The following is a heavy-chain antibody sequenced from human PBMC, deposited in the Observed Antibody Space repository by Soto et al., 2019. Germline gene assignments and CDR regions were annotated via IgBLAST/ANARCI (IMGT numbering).Heavy chain of an antibody. V-gene: IGHV1-18*04. D-gene: IGHD2-21*02. CDR3: ARLLLTDPYYYYMDV. Sequence: ASVKVSCQASGYTFTSYGISWVRQAPGQGLEWMGWISAYNGNTNYAQKLQGRVTMTTDTSTSTAYMELRSLRSDDTAVYYCARLLLTDPYYYYMDVWGKGTTVTVSS. CDR1: GYTFTSYG. CDR2: ISAYNGNT. J-gene: IGHJ6*03.